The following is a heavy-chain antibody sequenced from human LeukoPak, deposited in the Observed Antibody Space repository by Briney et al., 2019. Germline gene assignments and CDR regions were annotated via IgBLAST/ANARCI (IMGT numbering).Heavy chain of an antibody. Sequence: GGSLRLSCAASGFAFSGSGMHWVRQASGKGLEWVGRIRAKAYSSATAYATSVKGRFTISRDDSKNTLYLQMNSLRAEDTAVYYCAKDPAMVRGVIHLFDYWGQGTLVTVSS. CDR1: GFAFSGSG. V-gene: IGHV3-73*01. J-gene: IGHJ4*02. CDR2: IRAKAYSSAT. CDR3: AKDPAMVRGVIHLFDY. D-gene: IGHD3-10*01.